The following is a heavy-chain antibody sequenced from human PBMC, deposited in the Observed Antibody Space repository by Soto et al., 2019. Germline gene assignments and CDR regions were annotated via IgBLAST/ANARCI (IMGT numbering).Heavy chain of an antibody. D-gene: IGHD4-4*01. CDR2: SSHSGST. V-gene: IGHV4-4*02. CDR1: GGSISSPTW. CDR3: ASLGTTVTSFDY. J-gene: IGHJ4*02. Sequence: QVQLRESGPGLVKPSGTLSLTCAVSGGSISSPTWWSWVRQPPGKGLEWIGESSHSGSTNYNPSLKSRATISLDKSKNQFSLKLSSVTAADTAVYYCASLGTTVTSFDYWGQGTLVTVSS.